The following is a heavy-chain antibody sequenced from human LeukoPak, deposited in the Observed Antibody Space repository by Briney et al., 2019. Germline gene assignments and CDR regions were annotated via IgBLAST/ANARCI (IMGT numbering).Heavy chain of an antibody. CDR3: ARVQQQLVHTLGY. V-gene: IGHV1-2*02. CDR2: INPNSGGT. CDR1: GYTFTGYY. D-gene: IGHD6-13*01. J-gene: IGHJ4*02. Sequence: ASVKVSCKASGYTFTGYYMHWVRQAPGQGLEWMGWINPNSGGTNYALKFQGRVTMTRDTSISTAYMELSRLRSDDTAVYYCARVQQQLVHTLGYWGQGTLVTVSS.